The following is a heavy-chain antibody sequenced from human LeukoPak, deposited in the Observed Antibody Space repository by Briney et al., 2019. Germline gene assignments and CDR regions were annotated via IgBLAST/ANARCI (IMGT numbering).Heavy chain of an antibody. Sequence: ASVKVSCKASGYTFTSYDINWVRQATGQGLEWMGWMNPNSGNTGYAQKFQGRVTMTRNTSISTAYMELSSLRSEDTAVYYCARVTGDSVAWYFDLWGRGTLVTVSS. D-gene: IGHD7-27*01. CDR2: MNPNSGNT. V-gene: IGHV1-8*01. CDR3: ARVTGDSVAWYFDL. CDR1: GYTFTSYD. J-gene: IGHJ2*01.